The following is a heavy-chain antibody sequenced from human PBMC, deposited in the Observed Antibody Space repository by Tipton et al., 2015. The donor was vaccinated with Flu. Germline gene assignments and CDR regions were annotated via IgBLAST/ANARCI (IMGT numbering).Heavy chain of an antibody. Sequence: TLSLTCTVSGYSISSGYYWGWIRQPPGKGLEWIGSIYHSGSTYYNPSLKSRVTISVDTSKNQFSLKLSSVTAADTAVYYCARHPPRSYWGQGTLVTASS. CDR1: GYSISSGYY. CDR2: IYHSGST. CDR3: ARHPPRSY. J-gene: IGHJ4*02. V-gene: IGHV4-38-2*02.